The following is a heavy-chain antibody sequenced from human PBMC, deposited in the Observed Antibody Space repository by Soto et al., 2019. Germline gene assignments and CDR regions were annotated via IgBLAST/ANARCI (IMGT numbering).Heavy chain of an antibody. CDR1: GAPIISHTYY. D-gene: IGHD2-21*01. CDR3: VKQTVGSMSSE. J-gene: IGHJ4*02. V-gene: IGHV4-39*01. CDR2: INVGGTT. Sequence: SETLSLTCAVSGAPIISHTYYWVWIRQPPGKGLEWIGTINVGGTTYYSPSLKRRLTASLDTSNNQVSLILSSVTVTDTAVYFCVKQTVGSMSSEWGPGTPVTVSS.